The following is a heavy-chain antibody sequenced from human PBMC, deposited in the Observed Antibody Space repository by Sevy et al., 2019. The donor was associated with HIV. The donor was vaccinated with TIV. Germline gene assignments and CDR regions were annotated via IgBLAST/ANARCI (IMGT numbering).Heavy chain of an antibody. CDR3: ARRAPGRGYIGYRDYYYMDV. J-gene: IGHJ6*03. Sequence: GGSLRLSCAASGFTFSSYGMHWVRQAPGKGLEWVAVIWYDGSNKYYADSVKGRFTISRDNSKNTLYLQMNSLRAEDTAVYYCARRAPGRGYIGYRDYYYMDVWGKGTTVTVSS. D-gene: IGHD5-12*01. V-gene: IGHV3-33*01. CDR2: IWYDGSNK. CDR1: GFTFSSYG.